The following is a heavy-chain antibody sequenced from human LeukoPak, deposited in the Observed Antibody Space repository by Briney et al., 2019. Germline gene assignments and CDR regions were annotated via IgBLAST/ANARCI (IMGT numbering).Heavy chain of an antibody. J-gene: IGHJ5*02. Sequence: GASVKVSCKASGYTFTSYYIHWVRQAPGQGLEWMGWINPNSGATKYAQKFQGRVTMTRDTSNSTAYMELTRLRSDDTAVFYCARQTPTIRALGSWGQGTLVTVSS. CDR3: ARQTPTIRALGS. D-gene: IGHD4-23*01. V-gene: IGHV1-2*02. CDR1: GYTFTSYY. CDR2: INPNSGAT.